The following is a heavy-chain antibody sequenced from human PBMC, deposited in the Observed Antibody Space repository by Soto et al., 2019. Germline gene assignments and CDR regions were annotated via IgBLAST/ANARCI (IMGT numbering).Heavy chain of an antibody. CDR3: RIWFGESLPDF. CDR1: GFTFSGSV. D-gene: IGHD3-10*01. Sequence: EVQLVESGGGLVQPGGSLKLSCAASGFTFSGSVMHWVRQASGKGLEWVGRIRTKANNYATTYAPSVRGRFAISRDDSKNTAYLQMNSLKTEDTAVYYYRIWFGESLPDFWGQGTLVTVSS. J-gene: IGHJ4*02. V-gene: IGHV3-73*02. CDR2: IRTKANNYAT.